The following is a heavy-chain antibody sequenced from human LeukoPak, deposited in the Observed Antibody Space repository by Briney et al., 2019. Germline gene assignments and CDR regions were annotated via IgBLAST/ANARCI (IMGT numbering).Heavy chain of an antibody. CDR2: INPNSGGT. V-gene: IGHV1-2*02. J-gene: IGHJ4*02. D-gene: IGHD3-22*01. CDR3: ARGYYYDSSGYSHFEY. CDR1: GYTFTGYY. Sequence: ASVKVSCKASGYTFTGYYMHWVRQAPGQGLEWMGWINPNSGGTNYAQKFQGRVTMTRDTSISTAYMELSRLRSDDTAVYYCARGYYYDSSGYSHFEYWGQGTLVTVSS.